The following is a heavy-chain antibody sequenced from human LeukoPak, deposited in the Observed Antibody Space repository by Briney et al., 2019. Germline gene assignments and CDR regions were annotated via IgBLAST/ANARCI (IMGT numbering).Heavy chain of an antibody. V-gene: IGHV1-8*01. CDR3: ARGGLTMVRGKLHSVDP. CDR1: GYTFTSYD. Sequence: VASVKVSCKASGYTFTSYDINWVRQVTGQGLEWMGWMNPNSGNTDYAQKFQGRVTMTMNTSISTAYMELSSLRSEDTAVYYCARGGLTMVRGKLHSVDPWGQGTLVTVSS. D-gene: IGHD3-10*01. CDR2: MNPNSGNT. J-gene: IGHJ5*02.